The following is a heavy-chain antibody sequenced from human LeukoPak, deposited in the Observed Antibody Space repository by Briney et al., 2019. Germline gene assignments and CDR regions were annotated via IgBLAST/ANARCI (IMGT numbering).Heavy chain of an antibody. CDR2: IYAGGRT. J-gene: IGHJ4*02. D-gene: IGHD1-26*01. CDR1: GFTVGSNY. CDR3: AKEYTGTFSPFPSYFDN. Sequence: PGGSLRLSCAASGFTVGSNYMSWVRQAPGKGLEWVSVIYAGGRTYYADSVKGRFTISRDNSKNTLYLQMNSLRAEDTAIYYCAKEYTGTFSPFPSYFDNWGQGTLVTVSS. V-gene: IGHV3-53*01.